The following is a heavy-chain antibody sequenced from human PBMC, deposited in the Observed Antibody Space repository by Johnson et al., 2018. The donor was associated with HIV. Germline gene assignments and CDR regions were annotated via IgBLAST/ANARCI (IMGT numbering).Heavy chain of an antibody. Sequence: EMQLVESGGGVVQPGRSLRLSCAASGFTVSSNYMSWVRQAPGKGLEWVSVIYSGGSTYYADSVKGRFTISRDNSKNTLYLQMNSLRAEDTAVYYCARALLSASTIGAFDIWGQGTMVTVSS. CDR3: ARALLSASTIGAFDI. CDR2: IYSGGST. V-gene: IGHV3-53*01. J-gene: IGHJ3*02. CDR1: GFTVSSNY. D-gene: IGHD5-24*01.